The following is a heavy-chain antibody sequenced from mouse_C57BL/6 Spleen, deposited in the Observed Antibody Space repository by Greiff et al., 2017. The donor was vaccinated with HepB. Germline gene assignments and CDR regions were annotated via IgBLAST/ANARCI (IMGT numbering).Heavy chain of an antibody. CDR2: IYPGDGDT. J-gene: IGHJ3*01. D-gene: IGHD3-3*01. Sequence: QVQLQQSGPELVKPGASVKISCKASGYAFSSSWMNWVKQRPGKGLEWIGRIYPGDGDTNYNGKFKGKATLTADKSSSTAYMQLSSLTSEDSAVYFCARRGDVAYWGQGTLVTVSA. V-gene: IGHV1-82*01. CDR1: GYAFSSSW. CDR3: ARRGDVAY.